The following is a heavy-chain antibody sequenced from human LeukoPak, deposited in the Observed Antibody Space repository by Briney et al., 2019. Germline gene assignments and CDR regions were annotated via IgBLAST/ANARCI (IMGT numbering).Heavy chain of an antibody. CDR2: ISYDGSNK. CDR1: GFTFSSYA. V-gene: IGHV3-30-3*01. Sequence: GGSLRLSCAASGFTFSSYAMHWVRQAPGKGLEWVAVISYDGSNKYYADSVKGRFTISRDNSKNTLYLQMNSLRAEDTAVYYCARSSIAARGWAFDIWGQGTMVTVSS. CDR3: ARSSIAARGWAFDI. D-gene: IGHD6-6*01. J-gene: IGHJ3*02.